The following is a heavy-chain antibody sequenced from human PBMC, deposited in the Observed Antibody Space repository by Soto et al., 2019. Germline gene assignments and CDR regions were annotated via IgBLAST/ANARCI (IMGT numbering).Heavy chain of an antibody. CDR1: GDPITSYF. Sequence: QVQLQQSGPGLVKPSETLSLTCTVSGDPITSYFWSWIRQPAGKGLEWIGHMFPGGTTSHNTSLKSRFSMSIDTSKNQFSLTLTSVTAADTAVYYCARTLSGFTYGSRQFYFDYWGQGTLVTVSS. V-gene: IGHV4-4*07. J-gene: IGHJ4*02. CDR2: MFPGGTT. D-gene: IGHD3-10*01. CDR3: ARTLSGFTYGSRQFYFDY.